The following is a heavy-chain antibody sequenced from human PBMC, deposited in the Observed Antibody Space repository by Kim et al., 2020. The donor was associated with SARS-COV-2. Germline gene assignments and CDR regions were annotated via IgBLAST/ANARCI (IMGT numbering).Heavy chain of an antibody. CDR2: INACNGNT. D-gene: IGHD3-3*01. CDR3: ARDQEFTIFGVVNFNWFDP. Sequence: ASVKVSCKASGYNFTSYAMHWVRQAPGQRLEWMGWINACNGNTKYSQKFQGRVTITRDTSASTAYMELSSLRSEDTAVYYCARDQEFTIFGVVNFNWFDPWGQGTLVTVSS. V-gene: IGHV1-3*01. J-gene: IGHJ5*02. CDR1: GYNFTSYA.